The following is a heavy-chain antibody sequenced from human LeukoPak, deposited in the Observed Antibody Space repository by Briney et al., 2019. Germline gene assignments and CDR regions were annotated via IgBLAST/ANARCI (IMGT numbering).Heavy chain of an antibody. CDR1: GGSISSYY. V-gene: IGHV4-59*12. Sequence: SETLSLTCTVSGGSISSYYWSWIRQPPGKGLEWIGYIYYSGSTNYNPSLKSRVTISVDTSKNQFSLKLSSVTAADTAVYYCALGGAVAAPNWFDPWGQGTLVTVSS. D-gene: IGHD2-15*01. CDR3: ALGGAVAAPNWFDP. J-gene: IGHJ5*02. CDR2: IYYSGST.